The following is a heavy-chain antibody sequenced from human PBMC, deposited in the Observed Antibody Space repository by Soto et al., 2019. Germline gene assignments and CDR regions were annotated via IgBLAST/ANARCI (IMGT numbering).Heavy chain of an antibody. CDR3: ARDPPHYDFWSGPVDY. CDR1: GYTFTGYY. J-gene: IGHJ4*02. V-gene: IGHV1-2*02. Sequence: ASVKVYCKASGYTFTGYYMHWVRQAPGQGLEWMGWINPNSGGTNYAQKFQGRVTMTRDTSISTAYMELSRLRSDDTAVYYCARDPPHYDFWSGPVDYWGQGTLVTVSS. D-gene: IGHD3-3*01. CDR2: INPNSGGT.